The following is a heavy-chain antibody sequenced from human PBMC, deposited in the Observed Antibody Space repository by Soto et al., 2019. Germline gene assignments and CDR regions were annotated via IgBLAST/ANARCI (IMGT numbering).Heavy chain of an antibody. J-gene: IGHJ4*02. D-gene: IGHD2-15*01. CDR2: INEDGSKR. CDR3: PRWDGRCSGGRRCSDC. V-gene: IGHV3-7*01. Sequence: EVQLVESGGGLVQSGGSLRLSCLASGFSITPYWVSWVLQTPGKGLECLAKINEDGSKRDYMESVEGRFTNSRDNAKNSLSLQMDRLRVDDTAMYYCPRWDGRCSGGRRCSDCWGQGTLVTVSS. CDR1: GFSITPYW.